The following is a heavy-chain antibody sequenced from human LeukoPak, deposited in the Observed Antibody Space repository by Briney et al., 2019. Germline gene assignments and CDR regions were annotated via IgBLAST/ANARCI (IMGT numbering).Heavy chain of an antibody. CDR3: ARDTRTFDY. Sequence: GRSLRLSCAASGFSFSSYGMHWVRQAPGKGLEWVAVMSYDGTNKYYADSVKGRFTISRDNAKNSLFLQMNSLRAEDTAVYYCARDTRTFDYWGQGTLVTVSS. V-gene: IGHV3-30*03. J-gene: IGHJ4*02. CDR1: GFSFSSYG. CDR2: MSYDGTNK. D-gene: IGHD1-26*01.